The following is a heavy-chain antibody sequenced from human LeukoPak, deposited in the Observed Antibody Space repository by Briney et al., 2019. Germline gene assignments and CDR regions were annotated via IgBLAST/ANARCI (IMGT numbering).Heavy chain of an antibody. Sequence: GGSLRLSCAASGFTFSSYAMSWVRQAPGKGLEWVSAVTGSGSSTYYADSVKGQFTISRDNSKKMLYLQMNSLRAEDTAVYYCARDYDILTGYYNPWGQGTLVTVSS. D-gene: IGHD3-9*01. V-gene: IGHV3-23*01. CDR2: VTGSGSST. CDR1: GFTFSSYA. J-gene: IGHJ5*02. CDR3: ARDYDILTGYYNP.